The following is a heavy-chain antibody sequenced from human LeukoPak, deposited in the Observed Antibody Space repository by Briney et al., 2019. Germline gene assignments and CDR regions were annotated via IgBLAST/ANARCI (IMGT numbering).Heavy chain of an antibody. CDR3: TTDIFYNWFDP. CDR1: GFTFTNAW. D-gene: IGHD3-9*01. CDR2: IKNIGDGGTT. Sequence: PGGSLRLSCAASGFTFTNAWMSWVRQAPGKGLEWVGRIKNIGDGGTTDYAAPVKGRFTISRDDSKNTLYLQMNSLKTEDTAVYYCTTDIFYNWFDPWGQGTLVTVSS. V-gene: IGHV3-15*01. J-gene: IGHJ5*02.